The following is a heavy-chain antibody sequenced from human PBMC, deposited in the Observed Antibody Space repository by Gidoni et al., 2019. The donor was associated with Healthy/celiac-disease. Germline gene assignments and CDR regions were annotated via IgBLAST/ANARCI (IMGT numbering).Heavy chain of an antibody. CDR2: IKSKTDGGTT. D-gene: IGHD4-17*01. CDR1: GFTFRNAW. J-gene: IGHJ3*02. CDR3: TTDYGDYEISAFDI. V-gene: IGHV3-15*01. Sequence: EVHLVESGGGLVKPGGSLRLSCAASGFTFRNAWMSWVRQAPGKGLEWVGRIKSKTDGGTTDYAAPVKGRFTISRDDSKNTLYLQMNSLKTEDTAVYYCTTDYGDYEISAFDIWGQGTMVTVSS.